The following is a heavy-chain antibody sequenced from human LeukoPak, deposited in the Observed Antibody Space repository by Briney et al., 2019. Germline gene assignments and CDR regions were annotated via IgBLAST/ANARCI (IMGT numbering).Heavy chain of an antibody. CDR1: GFTFSSYS. D-gene: IGHD3-9*01. V-gene: IGHV3-21*01. Sequence: GGSLRLSCAASGFTFSSYSMNWVRQAPGKGLEWVSSISSSSSYIYYADSVKGRFTISRDNAKNSLYLQMNSLRAEDTAVYYCARGYFDWLYYFDYWGQGTLVTVSS. J-gene: IGHJ4*02. CDR2: ISSSSSYI. CDR3: ARGYFDWLYYFDY.